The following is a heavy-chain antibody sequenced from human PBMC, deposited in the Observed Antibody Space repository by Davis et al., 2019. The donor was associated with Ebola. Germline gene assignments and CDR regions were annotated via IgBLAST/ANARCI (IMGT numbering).Heavy chain of an antibody. CDR1: GFTFSSYG. CDR3: AKDGYAIAVADY. J-gene: IGHJ4*02. V-gene: IGHV3-30*18. Sequence: GESLKISCAASGFTFSSYGMHWVRQAPGKGLEWVAVISYDGSNKYYADSVKGRFTISRDNSKNTLYLQMNSLRAEDTAVYYCAKDGYAIAVADYWGQGTLVTVSS. CDR2: ISYDGSNK. D-gene: IGHD6-19*01.